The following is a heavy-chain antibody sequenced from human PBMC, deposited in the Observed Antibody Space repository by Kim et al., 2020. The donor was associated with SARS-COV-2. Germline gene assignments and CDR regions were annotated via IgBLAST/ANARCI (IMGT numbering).Heavy chain of an antibody. CDR3: ARGFENTMVRGVIIPPLYYFDY. V-gene: IGHV4-34*01. J-gene: IGHJ4*02. CDR2: IKHSGST. Sequence: SETLSLTCAVYGGSFSGYYWSWIRQPPGKGLEWIGEIKHSGSTNYNPSLKSRVTISVDTSKNQFSLKLSTVTAADTAVYHCARGFENTMVRGVIIPPLYYFDYWGQGTLVTVSS. CDR1: GGSFSGYY. D-gene: IGHD3-10*01.